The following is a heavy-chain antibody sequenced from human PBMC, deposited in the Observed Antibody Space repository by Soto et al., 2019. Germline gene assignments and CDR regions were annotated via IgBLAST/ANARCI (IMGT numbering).Heavy chain of an antibody. CDR1: GYSFTSYW. J-gene: IGHJ3*02. D-gene: IGHD1-26*01. Sequence: GESLKISCKGSGYSFTSYWISWVRQMPGKGLEWMGRIDPSDSYTNYSPSFQGHVTISADKSISTAYLQWSRLTASDTAMYYCARPGLYSGDCPNDAFDIWAQGTM. CDR2: IDPSDSYT. CDR3: ARPGLYSGDCPNDAFDI. V-gene: IGHV5-10-1*01.